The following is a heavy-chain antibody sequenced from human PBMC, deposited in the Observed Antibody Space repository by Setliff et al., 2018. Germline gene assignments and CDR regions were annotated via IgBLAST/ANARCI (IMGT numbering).Heavy chain of an antibody. V-gene: IGHV1-3*03. D-gene: IGHD2-21*01. J-gene: IGHJ4*02. CDR1: GYSFTLYA. Sequence: ASVKVSCKASGYSFTLYAMHWTRQAPGQRLEWMGWMNIDNGKTEYSQEFQDRVTFTRDTFAETAYMELRSLTSDDMAVYYCARGYCDGIGCPAPLYYFDSWGQGTLVTVS. CDR3: ARGYCDGIGCPAPLYYFDS. CDR2: MNIDNGKT.